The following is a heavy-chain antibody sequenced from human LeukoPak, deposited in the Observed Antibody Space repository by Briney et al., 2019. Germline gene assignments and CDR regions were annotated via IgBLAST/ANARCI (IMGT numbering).Heavy chain of an antibody. J-gene: IGHJ6*03. CDR3: ARGYYGSGLIYYYYMDV. CDR1: GGSISSGSYY. CDR2: IYTSGST. D-gene: IGHD3-10*01. Sequence: SETLSLTCTVSGGSISSGSYYWSWIRQPAGKGLEWIGRIYTSGSTNYNPSLKSRVTISVDTSKNQFSLKLSSVTAADTAVYYCARGYYGSGLIYYYYMDVWGKGTTVTISS. V-gene: IGHV4-61*02.